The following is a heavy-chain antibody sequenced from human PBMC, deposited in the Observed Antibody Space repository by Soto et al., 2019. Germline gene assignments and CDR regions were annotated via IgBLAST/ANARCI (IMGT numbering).Heavy chain of an antibody. CDR2: IYHSGST. Sequence: QLQLQESGSGLVRPSQTLSLTCAVSGGSISSGGYSWNWIRQPPGKGLEWIGYIYHSGSTLYNPSIKSRVTIAVDKSKNQFSLKLSSVTAADTAVYYCARDQLEGNWFEPWGQGTLVTVSS. V-gene: IGHV4-30-2*01. D-gene: IGHD1-1*01. CDR1: GGSISSGGYS. CDR3: ARDQLEGNWFEP. J-gene: IGHJ5*02.